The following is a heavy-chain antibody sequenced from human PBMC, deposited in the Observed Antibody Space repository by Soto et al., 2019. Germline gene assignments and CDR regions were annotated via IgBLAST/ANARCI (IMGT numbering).Heavy chain of an antibody. V-gene: IGHV1-69*13. CDR3: ASEYSSSSFFRSYYDILNVVWENNWFDP. CDR2: IIPIFGTA. J-gene: IGHJ5*02. D-gene: IGHD3-9*01. CDR1: GGTFSSYA. Sequence: SVKVSCKASGGTFSSYAISWVRQAPGQGLEWMGGIIPIFGTANYAQKFQGRVTITADESTSTAYMELSSLRSEDTAVYYCASEYSSSSFFRSYYDILNVVWENNWFDPWGQGTLVTVSS.